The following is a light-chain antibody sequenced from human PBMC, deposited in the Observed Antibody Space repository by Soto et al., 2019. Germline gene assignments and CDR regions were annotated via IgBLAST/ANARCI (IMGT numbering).Light chain of an antibody. CDR3: SSYTTSNTLV. CDR1: SSDVGSYNS. J-gene: IGLJ3*02. Sequence: QSALTQPASVSGSPGQSITISCTGTSSDVGSYNSVSWYQHLPDKAPKLMIYDVTNRPSGVSNRFSGSKSGNTASLTISGLQAEDEADYYCSSYTTSNTLVFGGGTKVTVL. CDR2: DVT. V-gene: IGLV2-14*03.